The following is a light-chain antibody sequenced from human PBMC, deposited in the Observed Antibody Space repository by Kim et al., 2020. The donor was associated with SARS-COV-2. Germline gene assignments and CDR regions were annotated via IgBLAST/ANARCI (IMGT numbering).Light chain of an antibody. CDR1: QSVNRRY. J-gene: IGKJ2*01. CDR2: DAS. V-gene: IGKV3-20*01. CDR3: QQYGISSHI. Sequence: EIVLTQSPGTLSLSPGERATLSCRASQSVNRRYLTWYQQKPGQAPRLLIYDASIRAAGIPDRFSGSGSGTDFTLTITRLEPEDVAVYYCQQYGISSHIFGQGTKLEI.